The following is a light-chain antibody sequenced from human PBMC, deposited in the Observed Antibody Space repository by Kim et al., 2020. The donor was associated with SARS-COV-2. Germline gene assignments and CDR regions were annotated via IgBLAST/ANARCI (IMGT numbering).Light chain of an antibody. CDR3: LLYYSGAQV. CDR2: DTS. CDR1: TGAVTSGHY. Sequence: PGGTVTLPCGSSTGAVTSGHYPYWFQQKPGQAPRTLICDTSNKQSWTPARFSGSLLGGKAALTLSGAQPEDEAEYYCLLYYSGAQVFGGGTQLTVL. V-gene: IGLV7-46*01. J-gene: IGLJ2*01.